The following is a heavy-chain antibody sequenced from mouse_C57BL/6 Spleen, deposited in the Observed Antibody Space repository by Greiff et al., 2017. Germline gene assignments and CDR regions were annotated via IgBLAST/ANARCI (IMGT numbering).Heavy chain of an antibody. CDR1: GYTFTSYW. CDR2: IHPNSGSS. J-gene: IGHJ2*01. V-gene: IGHV1-64*01. D-gene: IGHD2-4*01. Sequence: QVQLKQPGAELVQPGASVKLSCKASGYTFTSYWMHWVKQRPGQGLEWIGMIHPNSGSSNSNDTYKIKATLTVDKSSSPAIMLHSRLTSEDSEVYYCARRGDIYDDYEFDYWGQGTTLTVSS. CDR3: ARRGDIYDDYEFDY.